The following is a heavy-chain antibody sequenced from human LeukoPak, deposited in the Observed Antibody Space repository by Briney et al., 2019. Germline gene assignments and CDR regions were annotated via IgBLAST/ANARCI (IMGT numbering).Heavy chain of an antibody. CDR2: IYYSGST. CDR3: ASQETRYSIAASET. CDR1: GGSISSSSYY. Sequence: PSETLSLTCTVSGGSISSSSYYWGWIRQPPGKGLEWIGSIYYSGSTYYNPSLKSRVTISVDTSKNQFSLKLSSVTATDTAVYYCASQETRYSIAASETWGQGTLVTVSS. D-gene: IGHD6-13*01. J-gene: IGHJ5*02. V-gene: IGHV4-39*01.